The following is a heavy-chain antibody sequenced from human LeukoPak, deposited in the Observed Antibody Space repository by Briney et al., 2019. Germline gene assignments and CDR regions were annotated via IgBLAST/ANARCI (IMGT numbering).Heavy chain of an antibody. D-gene: IGHD3-22*01. CDR3: AKGDYYDSSGYLDAFDI. CDR1: GFTFSSYA. Sequence: GGSLRLSCAASGFTFSSYAMSWVRQAPGKGLEWVSAISGSGGSTYYADSVKGRFTISRDNSKNTLYLQMNSLGAEDTAVYYCAKGDYYDSSGYLDAFDIWGQGTMVTVSS. J-gene: IGHJ3*02. V-gene: IGHV3-23*01. CDR2: ISGSGGST.